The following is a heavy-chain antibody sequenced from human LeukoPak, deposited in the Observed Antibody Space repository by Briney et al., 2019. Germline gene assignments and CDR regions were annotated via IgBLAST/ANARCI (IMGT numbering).Heavy chain of an antibody. Sequence: SGGSLRLSCAASGFTFSSYSMNWVRQAPGKGLEWVSSISSSSSYIYYADSVKGRCTISRDNAKNSLYLQMNSLRAEDTAVYYCARGRFLEWLLLELDYWGQGTLVTVSS. V-gene: IGHV3-21*01. CDR2: ISSSSSYI. CDR1: GFTFSSYS. CDR3: ARGRFLEWLLLELDY. D-gene: IGHD3-3*01. J-gene: IGHJ4*02.